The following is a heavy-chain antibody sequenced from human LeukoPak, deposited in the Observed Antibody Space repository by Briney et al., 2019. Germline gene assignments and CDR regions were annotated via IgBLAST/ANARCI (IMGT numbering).Heavy chain of an antibody. D-gene: IGHD2-21*02. V-gene: IGHV3-23*01. CDR3: AKQPGGRGGGDWLTHFDY. Sequence: GGSLRLSCAASGFTFSSYAMSWVRQAPGKGLEWVSAISGSGGRTYYADSVKGRFTISRDNSKNTLYLQMNSLRAEDTAVYYCAKQPGGRGGGDWLTHFDYWGQGTLVTVSS. CDR2: ISGSGGRT. J-gene: IGHJ4*02. CDR1: GFTFSSYA.